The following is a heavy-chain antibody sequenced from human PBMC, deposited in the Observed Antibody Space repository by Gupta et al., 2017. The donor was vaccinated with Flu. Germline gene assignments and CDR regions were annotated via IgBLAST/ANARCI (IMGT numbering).Heavy chain of an antibody. D-gene: IGHD4-17*01. V-gene: IGHV3-74*03. CDR3: ATVTSGC. CDR1: SY. Sequence: SYLQWVRQAPGKGLVWVSRINPDGSSTTYAESVKGRFTISRDNAKNTLYLQMNSLGDDDTAVYYCATVTSGCWGQGTLVTVAS. CDR2: INPDGSST. J-gene: IGHJ4*02.